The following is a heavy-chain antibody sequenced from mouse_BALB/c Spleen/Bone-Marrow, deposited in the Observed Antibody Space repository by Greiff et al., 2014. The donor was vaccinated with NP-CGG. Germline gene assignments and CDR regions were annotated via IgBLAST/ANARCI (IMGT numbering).Heavy chain of an antibody. V-gene: IGHV14-3*02. Sequence: VQLQQSGAELVKPGASVKLSCTASGFNIKDTYMHWVKQRPEQGLEWIGRIDPANGNTKYDPKFQGKATITADTSSNTAYLQLSSLTSEDTAVYYCARGYYDYVYAMDCWGQGTSVTVSS. CDR2: IDPANGNT. CDR3: ARGYYDYVYAMDC. D-gene: IGHD2-4*01. J-gene: IGHJ4*01. CDR1: GFNIKDTY.